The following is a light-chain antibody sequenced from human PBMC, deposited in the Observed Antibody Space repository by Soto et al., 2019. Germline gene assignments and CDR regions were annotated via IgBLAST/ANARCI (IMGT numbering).Light chain of an antibody. CDR3: QQRSNWPPGT. Sequence: DIQMTQSPSTLSASVGDRVIITCRASQSINTWLAWFQQKPGKAPKVLIYKASTLESGVPSRFSGSGSGTDFTLTISSLEPEDFAVYYCQQRSNWPPGTFGPGTKADIK. CDR2: KAS. V-gene: IGKV1-5*03. J-gene: IGKJ3*01. CDR1: QSINTW.